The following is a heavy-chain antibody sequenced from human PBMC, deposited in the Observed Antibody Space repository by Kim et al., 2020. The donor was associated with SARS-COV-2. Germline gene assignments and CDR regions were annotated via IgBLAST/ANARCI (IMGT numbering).Heavy chain of an antibody. J-gene: IGHJ2*01. CDR3: ARGGASPNYVDL. V-gene: IGHV4-4*07. D-gene: IGHD3-10*01. CDR2: VYMSGST. Sequence: SETLSLTCTASGGSISGYYWSWIRQPAGKGPEWIGHVYMSGSTKDNPSLRSRVTMSVDASKNQFSLKVSSVTAADTAVYYCARGGASPNYVDLWGRSTLAAICS. CDR1: GGSISGYY.